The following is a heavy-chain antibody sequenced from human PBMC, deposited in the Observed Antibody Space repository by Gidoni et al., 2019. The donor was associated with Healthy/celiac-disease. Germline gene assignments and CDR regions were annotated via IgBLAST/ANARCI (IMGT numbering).Heavy chain of an antibody. CDR1: GFTFSSYA. D-gene: IGHD3-22*01. CDR2: ISGSGGST. J-gene: IGHJ6*02. Sequence: EVQLLESGRGLVQHGGSLSLSCAASGFTFSSYAMSWVSQAPGKGLEWVSAISGSGGSTDYADSGKGRFTISRDNSKNTLYLQMNSLRAEDTAVYYCAKADSSGYYLNYYYYGMDVWGQGTTVTVSS. CDR3: AKADSSGYYLNYYYYGMDV. V-gene: IGHV3-23*01.